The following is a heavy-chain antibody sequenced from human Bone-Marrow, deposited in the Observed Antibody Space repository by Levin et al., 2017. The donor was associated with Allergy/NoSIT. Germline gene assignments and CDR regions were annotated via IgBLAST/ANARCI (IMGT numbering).Heavy chain of an antibody. D-gene: IGHD2-21*02. CDR2: IWYDGSNK. Sequence: GESLKISCAASGFTFSSYGMHWVRQAPGKGLEWVAVIWYDGSNKYYADSVKGRFTISRDNSKNTLYLQMNSLRAEDTAVYYCAREMLAYCGGDCYSGYYYYGMDVWGQGTTVTVSS. CDR3: AREMLAYCGGDCYSGYYYYGMDV. J-gene: IGHJ6*02. V-gene: IGHV3-33*01. CDR1: GFTFSSYG.